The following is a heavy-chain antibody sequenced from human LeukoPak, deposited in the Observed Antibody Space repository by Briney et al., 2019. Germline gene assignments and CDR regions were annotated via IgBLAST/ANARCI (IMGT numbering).Heavy chain of an antibody. Sequence: PSETLSLTCTVSGYSISSGYYWGWIRQPPGKGLEWIGSIYHSGSTYYNPSLKSRVTISVDTSKNQFSLKLSSVTAADTAVYYCARGDPYYDFWSGSTQYYFDYWGQGTLVTVSS. CDR1: GYSISSGYY. J-gene: IGHJ4*02. CDR2: IYHSGST. V-gene: IGHV4-38-2*02. D-gene: IGHD3-3*01. CDR3: ARGDPYYDFWSGSTQYYFDY.